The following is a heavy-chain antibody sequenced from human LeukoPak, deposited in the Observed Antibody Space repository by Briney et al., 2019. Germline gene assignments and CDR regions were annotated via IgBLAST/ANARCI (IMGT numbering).Heavy chain of an antibody. CDR1: GSTFSNFG. CDR3: AHRSGLLSYYFDY. CDR2: IDNRGRTT. Sequence: PGGSLRLSCAASGSTFSNFGMSWVRQAPGKGLEWVSTIDNRGRTTYYTDSVKGRFTISRDNSKGTLFLQMNSLRAEDTAVYYCAHRSGLLSYYFDYWGPGTLVTVSS. D-gene: IGHD2-21*02. V-gene: IGHV3-23*05. J-gene: IGHJ4*02.